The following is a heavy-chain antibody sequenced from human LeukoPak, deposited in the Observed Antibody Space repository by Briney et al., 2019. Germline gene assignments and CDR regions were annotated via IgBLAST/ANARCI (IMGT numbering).Heavy chain of an antibody. D-gene: IGHD6-19*01. CDR2: ISAYNGNT. J-gene: IGHJ4*02. CDR1: GYTFTSYG. Sequence: GASVKVSCKASGYTFTSYGISWVRQAPGQRLEWMGWISAYNGNTNYAQKLQGRVTMTTDTSTSTAYMELRSLRSDDTAVYYCARDLGSEQGRVQGDYWGQGTLVTVSS. CDR3: ARDLGSEQGRVQGDY. V-gene: IGHV1-18*01.